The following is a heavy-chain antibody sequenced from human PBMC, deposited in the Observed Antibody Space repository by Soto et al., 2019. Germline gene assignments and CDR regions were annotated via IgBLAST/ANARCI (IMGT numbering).Heavy chain of an antibody. CDR2: IIPIFGTA. CDR3: ARDVGMAGTYLGDAFDI. J-gene: IGHJ3*02. V-gene: IGHV1-69*01. CDR1: GGTFSSYA. Sequence: QVQLVQSGAEVKKPGSSVKVSCKASGGTFSSYAISWVRQAPGQGLEWMGGIIPIFGTANCAQKFQGRVTITADESTSTAYMELSSLRSEDTAVYYCARDVGMAGTYLGDAFDIWGQGTMVTVSS. D-gene: IGHD6-19*01.